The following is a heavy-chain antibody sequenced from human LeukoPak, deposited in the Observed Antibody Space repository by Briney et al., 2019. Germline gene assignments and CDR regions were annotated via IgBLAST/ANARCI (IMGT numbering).Heavy chain of an antibody. Sequence: SETLSLTCTVSGGSISTYYWSWIRQTPGKGLEWLGYIYHSGITNYNPSLKSRVTISKDTSKNQFSLKLSSVTAAGTAVYYCARPAVGYSYGYFDYWGQGTLVIVSS. J-gene: IGHJ4*02. CDR2: IYHSGIT. D-gene: IGHD5-18*01. CDR3: ARPAVGYSYGYFDY. V-gene: IGHV4-59*01. CDR1: GGSISTYY.